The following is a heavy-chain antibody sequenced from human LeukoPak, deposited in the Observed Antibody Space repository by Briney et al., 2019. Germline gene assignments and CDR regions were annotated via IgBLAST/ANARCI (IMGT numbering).Heavy chain of an antibody. V-gene: IGHV3-21*04. J-gene: IGHJ4*02. CDR1: GFTFSSYS. CDR2: ISSSSSYI. Sequence: GGSLRLSCAASGFTFSSYSMNWVRQAPGKGLEWVSSISSSSSYIYYADSVKGRFTISRDNAKNSLYLQMNSLRAEDTAVYYCAKVLAAVAGTAATEDYWGQRTLVTVSS. CDR3: AKVLAAVAGTAATEDY. D-gene: IGHD6-19*01.